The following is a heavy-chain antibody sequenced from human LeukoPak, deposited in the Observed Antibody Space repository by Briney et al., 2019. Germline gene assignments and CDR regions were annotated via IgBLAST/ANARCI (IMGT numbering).Heavy chain of an antibody. J-gene: IGHJ5*02. Sequence: PSGTLSLTCAVSGGSISSSNWWSWVRQPPGKGLEWIGEIYHSGITDYNPSLRSRVTISVDTSKNQFSLKLSSVTAADTAIYYCARAVIVVAAATQRNWFDPWGQGTLVTVSS. CDR3: ARAVIVVAAATQRNWFDP. V-gene: IGHV4-4*02. D-gene: IGHD2-15*01. CDR1: GGSISSSNW. CDR2: IYHSGIT.